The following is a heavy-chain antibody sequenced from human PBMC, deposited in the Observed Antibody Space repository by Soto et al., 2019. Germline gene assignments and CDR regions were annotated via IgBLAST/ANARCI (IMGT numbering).Heavy chain of an antibody. V-gene: IGHV1-46*01. Sequence: ASVKVSCKASGYTFINYYIHWVRQAPGQGLVRMGIINPNGGSTIYAQKFQGRVTMTRDTSKRTLHMQLSSLRSEDTAVYHCARGAAVAGGNNWFDPWGQGTLLTVSS. J-gene: IGHJ5*02. CDR3: ARGAAVAGGNNWFDP. D-gene: IGHD6-19*01. CDR1: GYTFINYY. CDR2: INPNGGST.